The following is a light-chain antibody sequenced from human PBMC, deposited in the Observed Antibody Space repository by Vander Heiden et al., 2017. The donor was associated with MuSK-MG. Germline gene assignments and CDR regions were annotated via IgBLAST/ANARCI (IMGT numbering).Light chain of an antibody. CDR1: SSDVGIYNL. CDR2: EGS. CDR3: CSYAGSSTYV. Sequence: QSALTQPASVSGSPGQSTTISCTGTSSDVGIYNLVSWYQHHPGKAPKLMIYEGSKRPSGVSNRFSGSKSGNTASLTISGLQAEDEADYYCCSYAGSSTYVFGTGTKVTVL. J-gene: IGLJ1*01. V-gene: IGLV2-23*01.